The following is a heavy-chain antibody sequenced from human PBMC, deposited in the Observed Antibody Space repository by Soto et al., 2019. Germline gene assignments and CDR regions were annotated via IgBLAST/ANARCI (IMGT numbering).Heavy chain of an antibody. J-gene: IGHJ5*02. V-gene: IGHV2-5*01. CDR2: TYWNDDT. CDR1: GFSLTSAGAG. D-gene: IGHD4-17*01. CDR3: AHRGYGDYPRDNWFDP. Sequence: QITLKESGPTLVKPTQTLTLTCTFSGFSLTSAGAGVGWIRQPPGKALEWLALTYWNDDTRYNPSLRYRLTITKTTSKNQVVLTMTNMDPVDTATYYCAHRGYGDYPRDNWFDPWGQGILGIVSS.